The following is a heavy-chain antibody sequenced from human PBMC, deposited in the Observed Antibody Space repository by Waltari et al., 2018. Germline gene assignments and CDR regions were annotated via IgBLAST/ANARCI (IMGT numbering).Heavy chain of an antibody. J-gene: IGHJ5*02. Sequence: EVQLVQSGAEVKKPGATVKISCKASGYTFTDYYMHWVQQAPGKGLEWMGRVDTEDGETIYAEKFQGRVTISVDTSKNQFSLKLSSVTAADTAVYYCARHTNWFDPWGQGTLVIVSS. CDR2: VDTEDGET. V-gene: IGHV1-69-2*01. CDR1: GYTFTDYY. CDR3: ARHTNWFDP.